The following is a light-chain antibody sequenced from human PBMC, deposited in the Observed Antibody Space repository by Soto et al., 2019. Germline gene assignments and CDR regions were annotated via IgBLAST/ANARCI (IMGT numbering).Light chain of an antibody. V-gene: IGKV1-12*01. CDR1: QGMSSW. CDR2: AAS. CDR3: QQANSFPRT. J-gene: IGKJ3*01. Sequence: DIQMTQSPSSVSASVGDRVTITCRATQGMSSWLAWYQQKPGKAPKLLIYAASSLQSGVPSRFSGSGSGTDFTLTINNLQPEDFATYYCQQANSFPRTFGPGTKVDIK.